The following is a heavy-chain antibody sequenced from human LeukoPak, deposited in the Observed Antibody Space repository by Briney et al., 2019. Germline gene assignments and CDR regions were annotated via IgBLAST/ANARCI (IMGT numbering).Heavy chain of an antibody. V-gene: IGHV4-59*01. D-gene: IGHD6-19*01. CDR3: ARLRVAVAGFDY. CDR2: IYYSGST. CDR1: GGSISSSY. Sequence: PSETLSLTCTVSGGSISSSYWSWIRQPPGKGLGWIGEIYYSGSTNYNPSLKSRVTTSVDTSKNQFSLKLSSVTAADTAVYYCARLRVAVAGFDYWGQGTLVTVSS. J-gene: IGHJ4*02.